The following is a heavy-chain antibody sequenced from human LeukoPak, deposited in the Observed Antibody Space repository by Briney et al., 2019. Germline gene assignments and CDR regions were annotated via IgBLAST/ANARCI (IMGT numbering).Heavy chain of an antibody. J-gene: IGHJ4*02. CDR2: IYSGGST. CDR1: GFTVSSNY. V-gene: IGHV3-53*01. CDR3: ARSPGQQLVLSLFDY. Sequence: GGSLRLSCAASGFTVSSNYMSWVRRAPGKGLEWVSVIYSGGSTYYADSVKGRFTISRDNSKNTLYLQMNSLRAEDTAVYYCARSPGQQLVLSLFDYWGQGTLVTVSS. D-gene: IGHD6-13*01.